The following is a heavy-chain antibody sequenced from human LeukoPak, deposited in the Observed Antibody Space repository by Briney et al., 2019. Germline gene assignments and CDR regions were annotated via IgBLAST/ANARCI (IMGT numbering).Heavy chain of an antibody. D-gene: IGHD4-11*01. J-gene: IGHJ4*02. Sequence: GGSLRLSCTASGFTFSRYTLNWVRQAPGKGLEWVANIKQDGSEKYYVDSVKGRFTISRDNAKNSLYLQMNSLRAEDTAVYYCARGYGNYGYWGQGTLVTVSS. CDR1: GFTFSRYT. V-gene: IGHV3-7*01. CDR3: ARGYGNYGY. CDR2: IKQDGSEK.